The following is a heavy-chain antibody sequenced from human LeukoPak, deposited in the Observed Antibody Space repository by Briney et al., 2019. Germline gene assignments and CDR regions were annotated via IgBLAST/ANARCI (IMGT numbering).Heavy chain of an antibody. CDR2: IYDSGST. V-gene: IGHV4-59*01. Sequence: PSKTLSLTCSVSGDSISNYYWSWIRQPPGKGLEWIGDIYDSGSTNYNPSLKSRVTISVDTSKSQFSLKLSSVTAADTAVYFCARVAVPGANYYYYYMDVWGKGTTVTISS. D-gene: IGHD6-19*01. CDR1: GDSISNYY. CDR3: ARVAVPGANYYYYYMDV. J-gene: IGHJ6*03.